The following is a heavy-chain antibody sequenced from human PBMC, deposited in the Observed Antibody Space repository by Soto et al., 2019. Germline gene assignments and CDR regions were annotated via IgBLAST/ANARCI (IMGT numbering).Heavy chain of an antibody. D-gene: IGHD2-8*01. Sequence: GASVKVSCKASGYTFTSYGISWVRQAPGQGLEWMGWISAYNGNTNYAQKLQGRVTMTTDTSTSTAYMELRSLRSDDTAVYYCARDLGYCTNGVCSYFDYWGQGTLVTVSS. CDR3: ARDLGYCTNGVCSYFDY. V-gene: IGHV1-18*01. J-gene: IGHJ4*02. CDR2: ISAYNGNT. CDR1: GYTFTSYG.